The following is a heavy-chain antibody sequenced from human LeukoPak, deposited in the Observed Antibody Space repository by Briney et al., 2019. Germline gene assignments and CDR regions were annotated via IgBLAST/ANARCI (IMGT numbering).Heavy chain of an antibody. CDR1: GFTASSNY. J-gene: IGHJ4*02. CDR2: IYSGGST. D-gene: IGHD6-19*01. CDR3: ARGLGYSSGWYFDY. V-gene: IGHV3-66*02. Sequence: GGSLRLSCAASGFTASSNYMSWVRQAPGKGLEWVSVIYSGGSTYYADSVKGRFTISRDNSKNTLYLQMNSLRAEDTAVYYCARGLGYSSGWYFDYWGQGTLVTVSS.